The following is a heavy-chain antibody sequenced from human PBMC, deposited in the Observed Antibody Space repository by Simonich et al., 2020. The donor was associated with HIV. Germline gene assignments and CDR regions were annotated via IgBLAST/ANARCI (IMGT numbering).Heavy chain of an antibody. V-gene: IGHV5-51*03. CDR3: VRRMAGTDAFDI. D-gene: IGHD6-19*01. CDR1: EDNFPNYW. CDR2: LYPGYSDT. Sequence: EVQLVQSGAAVKKPGESLKISCKGSEDNFPNYWICWVRQMPGKGLELIGVLYPGYSDTTSIPAFQGQVTISADKSISTAYLQWSSLKASDTAMYYCVRRMAGTDAFDIWGQGTMVTVSS. J-gene: IGHJ3*02.